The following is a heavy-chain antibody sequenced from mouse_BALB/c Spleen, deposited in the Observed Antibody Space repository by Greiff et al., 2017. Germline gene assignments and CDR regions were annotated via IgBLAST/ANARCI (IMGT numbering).Heavy chain of an antibody. Sequence: EVKVVESGGGLVKPGGSLKLSCAASGFTFSSYTMSWVRQTPEKRLEWVATISSGGGNTYYPDSVKGRFTISRDNAKNNLYLQMSSLRSEDTALYYCARSNLLYYYGSSYFDYWGQGTTLTVSS. J-gene: IGHJ2*01. CDR2: ISSGGGNT. D-gene: IGHD1-1*01. CDR1: GFTFSSYT. CDR3: ARSNLLYYYGSSYFDY. V-gene: IGHV5-9*03.